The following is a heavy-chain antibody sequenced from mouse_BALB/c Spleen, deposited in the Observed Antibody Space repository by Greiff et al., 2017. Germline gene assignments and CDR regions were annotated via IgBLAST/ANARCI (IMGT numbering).Heavy chain of an antibody. CDR2: ISYSGST. CDR1: GDSITSGY. V-gene: IGHV3-8*02. J-gene: IGHJ2*01. D-gene: IGHD1-1*01. Sequence: EVHLVESGPSLVKPSQTLSLTCSVTGDSITSGYWNWIRKFPGNKLEYMGYISYSGSTYYNPSLKSRISITRDTSKNQYYLQLNSVTTEDTATYYCARGTLYGSSYVYFDYWGQGTTLTVSS. CDR3: ARGTLYGSSYVYFDY.